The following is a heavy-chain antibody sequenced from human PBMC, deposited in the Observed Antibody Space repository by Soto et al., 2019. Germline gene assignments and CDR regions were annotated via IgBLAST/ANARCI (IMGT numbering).Heavy chain of an antibody. CDR3: ARGRSGYYIDYGMDV. D-gene: IGHD3-3*01. CDR2: SNAGNGNT. J-gene: IGHJ6*02. V-gene: IGHV1-3*02. CDR1: GYSFTSYA. Sequence: GXSVKVYWKASGYSFTSYAMHWVRQAPGQRLEWMGWSNAGNGNTKYSQEFQGRVTITRDTSASTAYMELSSLRSEDMAVYYCARGRSGYYIDYGMDVWGQGTTVTVSS.